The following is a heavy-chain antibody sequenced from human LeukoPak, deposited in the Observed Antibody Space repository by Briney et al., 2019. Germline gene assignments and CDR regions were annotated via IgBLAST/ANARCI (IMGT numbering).Heavy chain of an antibody. D-gene: IGHD5-18*01. J-gene: IGHJ6*02. CDR1: GGTFSSYA. CDR3: ARDMGDTAMVTDYYYYGMDV. CDR2: IIPILGIA. Sequence: SVKVSCKASGGTFSSYAISWVRQAPGQGLEWMGRIIPILGIANYAQKFQGRVTITADKSTSTAYMELSNLRSEDTAVYYCARDMGDTAMVTDYYYYGMDVWGQGTTVTVSS. V-gene: IGHV1-69*04.